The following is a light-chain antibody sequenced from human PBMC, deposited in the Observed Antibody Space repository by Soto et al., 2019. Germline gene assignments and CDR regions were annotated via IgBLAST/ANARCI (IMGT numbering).Light chain of an antibody. V-gene: IGKV3D-15*01. CDR3: QQYNNWPIT. J-gene: IGKJ5*01. CDR2: DAS. Sequence: EIVLTQSPATLSVSPGERATVSCRASQSVSTNLAWYQQKPGQAPRLLIYDASTRATGTPARFSGSGSGTKFTLSISSLQSEDFAVYYCQQYNNWPITFGQGTRLEI. CDR1: QSVSTN.